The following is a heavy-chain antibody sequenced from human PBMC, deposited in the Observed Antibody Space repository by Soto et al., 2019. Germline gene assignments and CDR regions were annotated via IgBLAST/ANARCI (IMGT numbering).Heavy chain of an antibody. Sequence: EIELLESGGGLVQPGGSLRLSCAASGFTFTTYAMGWVRQAPGKGMEWVSSISGSGAGTFYADSVKGRFTISREHAKKIVYLQMNGLRADDTAVYYCAKEALTVAGNNFDSWGQGTLVTVSS. CDR2: ISGSGAGT. D-gene: IGHD6-19*01. V-gene: IGHV3-23*01. J-gene: IGHJ4*02. CDR1: GFTFTTYA. CDR3: AKEALTVAGNNFDS.